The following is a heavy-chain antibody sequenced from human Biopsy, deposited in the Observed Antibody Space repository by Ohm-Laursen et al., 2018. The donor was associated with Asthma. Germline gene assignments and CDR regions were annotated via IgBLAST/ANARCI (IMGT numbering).Heavy chain of an antibody. CDR1: GFTVSTNG. J-gene: IGHJ4*02. CDR2: IYSGGGT. Sequence: GSLRLSCAASGFTVSTNGMSWVRQPPGKGLEWVSVIYSGGGTYYADSVQGRVTISRDNSKNSLYLQMNSLRAEDTAVYYCAKARIHHFYDSSGYYQHDWGQGARVIVSS. CDR3: AKARIHHFYDSSGYYQHD. D-gene: IGHD3-22*01. V-gene: IGHV3-53*01.